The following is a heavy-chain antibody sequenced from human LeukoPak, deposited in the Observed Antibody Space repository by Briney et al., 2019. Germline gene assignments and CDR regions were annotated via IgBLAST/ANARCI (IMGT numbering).Heavy chain of an antibody. Sequence: PGGSLRLSCAASGFTVSSNYMSWVRQAPGKGLEWVSVIYSGGSTYYADSVKGRFIISRDNSKNTLYLQMNSLRAEDTAVYYCARDHYYDSSAHYYWYFDLWGRGTLVTVSS. V-gene: IGHV3-53*01. CDR1: GFTVSSNY. CDR3: ARDHYYDSSAHYYWYFDL. CDR2: IYSGGST. J-gene: IGHJ2*01. D-gene: IGHD3-22*01.